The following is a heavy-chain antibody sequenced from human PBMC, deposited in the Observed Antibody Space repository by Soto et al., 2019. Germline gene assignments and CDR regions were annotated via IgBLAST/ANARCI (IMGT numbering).Heavy chain of an antibody. J-gene: IGHJ6*03. CDR1: GFTFSTYA. Sequence: GGSLRLSCAASGFTFSTYAMSWVRQAPGKGLVWVSAISGSGGSTHYADSVKGRFTISRDNSKNTLYLQMNSLRAEDTAVYYCAKVRGTMVRGDDMDVWGKGTTVTVSS. V-gene: IGHV3-23*01. D-gene: IGHD3-10*01. CDR3: AKVRGTMVRGDDMDV. CDR2: ISGSGGST.